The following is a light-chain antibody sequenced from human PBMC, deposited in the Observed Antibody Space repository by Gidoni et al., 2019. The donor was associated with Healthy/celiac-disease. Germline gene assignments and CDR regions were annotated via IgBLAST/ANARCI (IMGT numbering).Light chain of an antibody. Sequence: DIQMTQSPSSLSASVGDRVTITCRVSQGISNYLAWYQQKPGKVPKLLIYAASTLQSGVPSRFSGSGSGTDFTLTISSLQPEDVATYYCQKYNSAPRTFGQXTKVEIK. CDR1: QGISNY. CDR2: AAS. V-gene: IGKV1-27*01. J-gene: IGKJ1*01. CDR3: QKYNSAPRT.